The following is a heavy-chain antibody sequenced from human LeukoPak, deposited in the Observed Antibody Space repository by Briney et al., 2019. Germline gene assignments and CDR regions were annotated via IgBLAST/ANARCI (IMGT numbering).Heavy chain of an antibody. D-gene: IGHD3-9*01. CDR3: ARDAGDYDILTGYYKCGPGDY. CDR1: GYTFTGYY. V-gene: IGHV1-2*02. J-gene: IGHJ4*02. CDR2: INPNSGGT. Sequence: GASVKVSCKASGYTFTGYYMHWVRQAPGQGLEWMGWINPNSGGTNYAQKFQGRVTMTRDTSISTAYMELSRLRSDDTAVYYCARDAGDYDILTGYYKCGPGDYWGQGTLVTVSS.